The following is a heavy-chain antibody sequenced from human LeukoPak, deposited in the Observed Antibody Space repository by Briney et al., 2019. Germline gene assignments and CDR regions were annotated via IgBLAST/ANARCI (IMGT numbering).Heavy chain of an antibody. CDR3: ATYSNSTIQYYYGLDV. CDR2: IRLNSGGT. V-gene: IGHV1-2*02. J-gene: IGHJ6*02. CDR1: GYTFTRYY. Sequence: ASVKVSCKTAGYTFTRYYLHWVRQAPGQGLEWMGWIRLNSGGTKNAQKFQGRVTMTRDTSISTDYMELNRLTSDDTAMYYCATYSNSTIQYYYGLDVWGQGTLVTVSS. D-gene: IGHD6-6*01.